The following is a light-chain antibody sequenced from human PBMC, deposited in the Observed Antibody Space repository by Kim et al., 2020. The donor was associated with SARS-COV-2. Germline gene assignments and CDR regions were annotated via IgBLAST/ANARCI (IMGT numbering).Light chain of an antibody. J-gene: IGKJ1*01. CDR3: QQYYTTPWT. CDR2: WAS. CDR1: QSVLYSSNNKVY. Sequence: DIVMTQSPDSLAVSLGERATINCKSSQSVLYSSNNKVYLAWYQQKPGQPPELLISWASTRESGVPDRFSGSGSGTDFTLTISSLQAEDVAVYYCQQYYTTPWTFGQGTKVEIK. V-gene: IGKV4-1*01.